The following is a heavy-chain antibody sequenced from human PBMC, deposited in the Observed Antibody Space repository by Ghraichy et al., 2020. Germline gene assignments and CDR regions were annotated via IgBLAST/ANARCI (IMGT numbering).Heavy chain of an antibody. J-gene: IGHJ6*02. CDR3: ARVVVDCSSTSCYPEYYYYGMDV. CDR2: ISAYNGNT. D-gene: IGHD2-2*01. Sequence: ASVKVSCKASGYTFTSYGISWVRQAPGQGLEWMGWISAYNGNTNYAQKLQGRVTMTTDTSMSTAYMELRSLRSDDTAVYYCARVVVDCSSTSCYPEYYYYGMDVWGQGTTVTVSS. V-gene: IGHV1-18*01. CDR1: GYTFTSYG.